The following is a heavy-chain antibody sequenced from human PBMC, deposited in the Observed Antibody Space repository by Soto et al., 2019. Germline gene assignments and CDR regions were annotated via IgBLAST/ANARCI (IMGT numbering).Heavy chain of an antibody. V-gene: IGHV4-38-2*01. CDR2: IYHNGRT. D-gene: IGHD2-21*02. J-gene: IGHJ4*02. CDR1: GYSMTNGYF. Sequence: SETLSLTCAVSGYSMTNGYFWGWIRQAPGKGLEWIGSIYHNGRTYYNPSLRSRVTISLDTSKNQFSLKLSPVTAADTAVYYCARGGDIAVVTSNFPDYWGQGTLVTVSS. CDR3: ARGGDIAVVTSNFPDY.